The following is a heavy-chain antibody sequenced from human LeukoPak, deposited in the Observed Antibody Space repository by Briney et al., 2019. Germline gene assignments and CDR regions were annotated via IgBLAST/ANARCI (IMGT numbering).Heavy chain of an antibody. D-gene: IGHD1-26*01. CDR2: IYAGDSDT. V-gene: IGHV5-51*01. CDR1: GYRFTNYW. Sequence: GESLKISCRVSGYRFTNYWIGWVRQMPGKGLEWMGIIYAGDSDTRYSPSFQGQVTISADKSISTAYLQWSSLKASDTAMYYCARQGRPSGSYWESVMARGAEYFQHWGQGTLVTVSS. J-gene: IGHJ1*01. CDR3: ARQGRPSGSYWESVMARGAEYFQH.